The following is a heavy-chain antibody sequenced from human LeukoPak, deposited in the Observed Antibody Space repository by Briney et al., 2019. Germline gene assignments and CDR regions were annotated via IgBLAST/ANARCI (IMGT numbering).Heavy chain of an antibody. CDR2: IRYDGSNK. D-gene: IGHD6-19*01. CDR1: GFTFSSYG. J-gene: IGHJ4*02. V-gene: IGHV3-30*02. Sequence: PGGSLRLSCAASGFTFSSYGMHWVRQAPGKGLEWVAFIRYDGSNKYYADSVKGRFTISRDSAKNSLYLQMDSLRAEDTAIYYCARCSGWAFKNWGQGTLVTVSS. CDR3: ARCSGWAFKN.